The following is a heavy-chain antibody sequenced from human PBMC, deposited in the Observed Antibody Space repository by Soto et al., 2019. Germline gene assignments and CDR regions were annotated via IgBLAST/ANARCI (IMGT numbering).Heavy chain of an antibody. D-gene: IGHD2-2*01. CDR3: AKVGQLLTRNWFDP. V-gene: IGHV3-23*01. CDR1: GFTFSSYA. CDR2: ISGSGGST. Sequence: GGSLRLPCAASGFTFSSYAMSWVRQAPGKGLEWVSAISGSGGSTYYADSVKGRFTISRDNSKNTLYLQMNSLRAEDTAVYYCAKVGQLLTRNWFDPWGQGTLVTVSS. J-gene: IGHJ5*02.